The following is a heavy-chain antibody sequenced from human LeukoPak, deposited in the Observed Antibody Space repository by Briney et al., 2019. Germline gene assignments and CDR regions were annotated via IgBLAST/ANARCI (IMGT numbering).Heavy chain of an antibody. D-gene: IGHD6-19*01. CDR1: GGSISSYY. CDR3: ARRIPVAGNFDY. CDR2: IYYSGRT. J-gene: IGHJ4*02. V-gene: IGHV4-59*01. Sequence: SETLSLTRTVSGGSISSYYWSSIRQPPGKGLGGIGYIYYSGRTKYNPSLKSRVTISVDTSKNQFSLKLSAVTAADTAVYYCARRIPVAGNFDYWGQGTLLSVSS.